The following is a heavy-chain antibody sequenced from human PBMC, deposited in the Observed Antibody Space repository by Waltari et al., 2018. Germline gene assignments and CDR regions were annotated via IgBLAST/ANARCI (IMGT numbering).Heavy chain of an antibody. CDR2: IRSKANSYAT. D-gene: IGHD4-17*01. Sequence: EVQLVESGGGLVQPGGSLKLSCAASGCTFSCSAMHWVRQASGKGLEWVGRIRSKANSYATAYAASVKGRFTISRDDSKNTAYLQMNSLKTEDTAVYYCTSSYGGNGYWGQGTLVTVSS. CDR3: TSSYGGNGY. J-gene: IGHJ4*02. CDR1: GCTFSCSA. V-gene: IGHV3-73*02.